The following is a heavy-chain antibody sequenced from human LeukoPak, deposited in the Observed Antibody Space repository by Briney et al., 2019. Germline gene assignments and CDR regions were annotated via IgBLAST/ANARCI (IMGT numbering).Heavy chain of an antibody. J-gene: IGHJ5*02. CDR3: ARGGFILFDP. D-gene: IGHD3-16*01. CDR2: ICYSGST. Sequence: PSQTLSLTCTVSGGSISSGGYYWSWIRQHPGKGLEWIGYICYSGSTYYNPSLKSRVTISVDTSKNQFSLKLSSVTAADTAVYYCARGGFILFDPWGQGTLVTVSS. CDR1: GGSISSGGYY. V-gene: IGHV4-31*03.